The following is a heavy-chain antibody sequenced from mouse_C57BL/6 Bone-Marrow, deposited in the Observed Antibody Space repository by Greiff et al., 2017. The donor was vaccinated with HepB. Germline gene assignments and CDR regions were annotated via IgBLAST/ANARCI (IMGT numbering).Heavy chain of an antibody. J-gene: IGHJ2*01. CDR1: GYTFTSYW. V-gene: IGHV1-64*01. CDR3: ARWFIYYGNLSGG. Sequence: VQLQQPGAELVKPGASVKLSCKASGYTFTSYWMHWVKQRPGQGLEWIGMIHPNRGSTNYNEKFKSKATLTADKSSSTAYMQRSSLTSEDSAVYYFARWFIYYGNLSGGWGQFTTLTVSS. D-gene: IGHD2-1*01. CDR2: IHPNRGST.